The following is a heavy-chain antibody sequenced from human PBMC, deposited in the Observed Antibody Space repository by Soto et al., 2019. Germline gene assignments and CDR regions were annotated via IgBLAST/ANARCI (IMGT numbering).Heavy chain of an antibody. J-gene: IGHJ6*03. CDR2: MNPNSGNT. CDR1: GYTFTSYD. V-gene: IGHV1-8*01. D-gene: IGHD2-2*01. Sequence: ASVKVSCKASGYTFTSYDINWVRQATGQGLEWMGWMNPNSGNTGYAQKFQGRVTMTRNTSISTAYMELSSLRSEDTAVYYCARELFLPAANVYYHYYMYVWGKGTTVTVSS. CDR3: ARELFLPAANVYYHYYMYV.